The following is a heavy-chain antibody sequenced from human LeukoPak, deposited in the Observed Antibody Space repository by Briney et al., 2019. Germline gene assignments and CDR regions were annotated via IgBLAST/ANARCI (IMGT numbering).Heavy chain of an antibody. J-gene: IGHJ4*02. CDR2: ISSSGSTI. V-gene: IGHV3-11*01. Sequence: GGSLRLSCAASGFTFSDYYMSWIRQASGKGLEWVSYISSSGSTIYYADSVKGRFTISRDNAKNSLYLQMNSLRAEDTAVYYCARDARQQLVERFDYWGQGTLVTVSS. CDR3: ARDARQQLVERFDY. CDR1: GFTFSDYY. D-gene: IGHD6-13*01.